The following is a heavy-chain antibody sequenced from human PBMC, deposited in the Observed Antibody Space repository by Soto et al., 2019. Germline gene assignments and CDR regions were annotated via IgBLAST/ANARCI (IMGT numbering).Heavy chain of an antibody. CDR2: IMPIFGTA. Sequence: SVKAFCKASGGTYSSYASSWVRQAPGQALEWMGGIMPIFGTANYAQKFQGRVTITVDESTSTAYMELSSLRSEDTAVYYRARDGSYSSGWWGYCYYGLDVWGQRPTGTVSS. D-gene: IGHD6-19*01. CDR3: ARDGSYSSGWWGYCYYGLDV. V-gene: IGHV1-69*13. CDR1: GGTYSSYA. J-gene: IGHJ6*02.